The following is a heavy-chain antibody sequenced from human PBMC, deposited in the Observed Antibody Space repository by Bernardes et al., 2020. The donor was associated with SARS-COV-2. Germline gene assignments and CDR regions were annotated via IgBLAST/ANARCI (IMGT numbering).Heavy chain of an antibody. D-gene: IGHD5-18*01. Sequence: GGSLRLSCAASGFTFSSYAMSWVRQTPGKGLEWVSRISGGGGGTYYADSVKGRFTISRDNSKNTLYLQMNSLRAEDTAVYYCAREYTYGFDSWGQGTLVTVSS. CDR2: ISGGGGGT. J-gene: IGHJ4*02. CDR1: GFTFSSYA. CDR3: AREYTYGFDS. V-gene: IGHV3-23*01.